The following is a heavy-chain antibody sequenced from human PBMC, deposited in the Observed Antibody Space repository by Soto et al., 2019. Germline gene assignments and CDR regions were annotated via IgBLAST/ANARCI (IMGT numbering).Heavy chain of an antibody. Sequence: QVQLQESGPGLVKPSQTLSLTCTVSGGPISSGDNYWSWYRQHPGKGLEWVGFIYNSGSTYSNPSLNSRVTISVDTSKNQFSLKLTAVTAADTAVYYCARDPSGSWELEWGQGTLVTVSS. J-gene: IGHJ4*02. CDR1: GGPISSGDNY. V-gene: IGHV4-31*03. D-gene: IGHD1-26*01. CDR3: ARDPSGSWELE. CDR2: IYNSGST.